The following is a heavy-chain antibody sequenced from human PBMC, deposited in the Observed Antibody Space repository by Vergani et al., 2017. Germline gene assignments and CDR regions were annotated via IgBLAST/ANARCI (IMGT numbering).Heavy chain of an antibody. V-gene: IGHV4-39*01. Sequence: QLQLQESGPGLVKPSETLSLTCTVSGGSISSSSYYWGWIRQPPGKGLEWIGSIYYSGSTYHNPSLKSRVTISVDTSKNQFSLKLSSVTAADTAVYYCARRSFGYYFDYWGQGTLVTVSS. J-gene: IGHJ4*02. D-gene: IGHD3-10*01. CDR2: IYYSGST. CDR3: ARRSFGYYFDY. CDR1: GGSISSSSYY.